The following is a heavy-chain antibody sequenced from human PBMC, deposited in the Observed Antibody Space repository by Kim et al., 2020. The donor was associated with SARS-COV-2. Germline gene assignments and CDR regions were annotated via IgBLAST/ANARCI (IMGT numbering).Heavy chain of an antibody. D-gene: IGHD2-15*01. CDR2: TRNKANSYTT. CDR3: ARPGGSCYSSCDDAFGI. Sequence: GGSLRLSCAASGFTFSDHYMDWVRQAPGKGLEWVGRTRNKANSYTTEYAASVKGRFTISRDDSKNSLYLQMNSLKTEDTAVYYCARPGGSCYSSCDDAFGIWGQGTMVTVSS. CDR1: GFTFSDHY. J-gene: IGHJ3*02. V-gene: IGHV3-72*01.